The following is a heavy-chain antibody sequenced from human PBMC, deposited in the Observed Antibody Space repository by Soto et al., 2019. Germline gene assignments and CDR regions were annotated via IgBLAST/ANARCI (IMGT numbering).Heavy chain of an antibody. CDR1: GGTFSNYA. CDR2: IIPIFGTA. V-gene: IGHV1-69*13. D-gene: IGHD5-12*01. CDR3: ARPVEMATISRSYLFY. J-gene: IGHJ4*02. Sequence: ASVKVSCKASGGTFSNYAINWVRQAPGQGLEWMGGIIPIFGTANYAQKFQGRVTITADESTSTAYLDLSSLRSEDTAVYYCARPVEMATISRSYLFYWGQGTLVTVSS.